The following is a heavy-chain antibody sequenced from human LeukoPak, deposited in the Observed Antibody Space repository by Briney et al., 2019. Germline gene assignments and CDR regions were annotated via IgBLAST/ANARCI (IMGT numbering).Heavy chain of an antibody. D-gene: IGHD3-10*01. CDR2: INHSGGT. J-gene: IGHJ4*02. V-gene: IGHV4-34*01. CDR1: GGSFSTFY. CDR3: ARGRTSRISMVRGVSRAGYFDY. Sequence: SETLSLTCAVYGGSFSTFYWNWIRQPPGKGLEWIGEINHSGGTNYKSSLKSRVTISVDTSKKQFSPKLNSVTAADTAMYYCARGRTSRISMVRGVSRAGYFDYWGQGALVTVSS.